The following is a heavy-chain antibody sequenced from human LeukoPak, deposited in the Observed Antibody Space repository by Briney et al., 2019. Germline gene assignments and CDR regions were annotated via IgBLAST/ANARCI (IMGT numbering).Heavy chain of an antibody. CDR3: ARDSIAAAGTMDY. D-gene: IGHD6-13*01. V-gene: IGHV1-69*04. Sequence: GASVKVSCKASGYTFSNYGISWMRQAPGQGLEWMGRIIPILGIADYAQKFQGRVTITADKSTSTAYMELSSLRSEDTAVYYCARDSIAAAGTMDYWGQGTLVTVSS. J-gene: IGHJ4*02. CDR1: GYTFSNYG. CDR2: IIPILGIA.